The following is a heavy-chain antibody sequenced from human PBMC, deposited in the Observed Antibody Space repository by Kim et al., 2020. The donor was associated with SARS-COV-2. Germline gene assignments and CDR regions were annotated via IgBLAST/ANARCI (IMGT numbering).Heavy chain of an antibody. J-gene: IGHJ6*02. CDR3: ARDPITMIGVARGPYYGMGG. D-gene: IGHD3-22*01. CDR2: SYYSWST. Sequence: SETLSLTCTVSGGSISSSSYYWGWIRQPPGKGLEWIGSSYYSWSTYYNPSLKSRVTISVDTSKNQFSLKLSSVTAADTAGYYCARDPITMIGVARGPYYGMGGWGQGTTVALSS. V-gene: IGHV4-39*07. CDR1: GGSISSSSYY.